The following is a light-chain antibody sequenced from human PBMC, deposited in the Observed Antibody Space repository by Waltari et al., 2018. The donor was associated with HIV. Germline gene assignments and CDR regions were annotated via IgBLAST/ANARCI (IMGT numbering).Light chain of an antibody. CDR2: STA. CDR1: QDFSNY. J-gene: IGKJ4*01. CDR3: QQYHGFSVS. Sequence: IRMTQSPSSISASAGDRVAITCRASQDFSNYLAWYQQRPGKAPQVLIYSTAKLQTGVSSRFSGSGSGTDFTLTISRLQSEDSATYYCQQYHGFSVSFGGGTKVDIK. V-gene: IGKV1-8*01.